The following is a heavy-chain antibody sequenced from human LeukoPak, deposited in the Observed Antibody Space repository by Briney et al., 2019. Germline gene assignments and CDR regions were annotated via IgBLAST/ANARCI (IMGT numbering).Heavy chain of an antibody. CDR2: FDPEDGET. Sequence: ASVKVSCKVSGYTLTELSMHWVRQAPGKGLEWMGGFDPEDGETIYAQKFQGRVTMTEDTSTDTAYMELSSLRSEDTAVYYCATDHSSSWSLDYWGQGTLVTVSS. V-gene: IGHV1-24*01. J-gene: IGHJ4*02. CDR3: ATDHSSSWSLDY. D-gene: IGHD6-13*01. CDR1: GYTLTELS.